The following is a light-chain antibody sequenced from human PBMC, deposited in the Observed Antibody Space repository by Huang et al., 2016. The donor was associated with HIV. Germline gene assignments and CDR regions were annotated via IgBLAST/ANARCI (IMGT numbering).Light chain of an antibody. Sequence: DIQMTQSPSTLSAAVGDRVTLTCRASQSVTIWLAWFQQKPGKAPKLLIYKASSLESGVPSRFSGSGSGTEFTLTIDSLQPDDVATYYCQQYSRSATFGQGTKLEIK. J-gene: IGKJ2*01. V-gene: IGKV1-5*03. CDR2: KAS. CDR1: QSVTIW. CDR3: QQYSRSAT.